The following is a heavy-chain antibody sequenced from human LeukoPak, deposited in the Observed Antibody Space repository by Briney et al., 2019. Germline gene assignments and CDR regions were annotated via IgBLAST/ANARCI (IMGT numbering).Heavy chain of an antibody. CDR1: GFIVSTKY. D-gene: IGHD5-24*01. CDR3: VRDDGYSPYDY. CDR2: IYSDGNT. V-gene: IGHV3-53*01. Sequence: PGGSLRLSCAASGFIVSTKYMSWVRQAPGKGLEWVSVIYSDGNTSYADSVKGRFTISRDNSKDMLYLQMNSLRAEDTAVYYCVRDDGYSPYDYWGQGTLVTVSS. J-gene: IGHJ4*02.